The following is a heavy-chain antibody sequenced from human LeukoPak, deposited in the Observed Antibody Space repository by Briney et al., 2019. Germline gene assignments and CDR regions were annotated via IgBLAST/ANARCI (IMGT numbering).Heavy chain of an antibody. Sequence: GGSLRLSCAASGFTFSSYSMNWVRQAPGKGLEWVSSISSSSSYIYYADSVKGRFTISRDNAKNSLYLQMNSLRAEDTAVYYCAKVGRNYDHVWGSYAVDYWGQGTLVTVSS. D-gene: IGHD3-16*01. CDR2: ISSSSSYI. CDR3: AKVGRNYDHVWGSYAVDY. J-gene: IGHJ4*02. V-gene: IGHV3-21*04. CDR1: GFTFSSYS.